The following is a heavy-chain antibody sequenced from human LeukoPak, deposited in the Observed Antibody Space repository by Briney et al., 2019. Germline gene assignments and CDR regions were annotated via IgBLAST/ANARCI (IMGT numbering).Heavy chain of an antibody. V-gene: IGHV3-15*01. CDR1: GFTFTAAC. J-gene: IGHJ4*02. CDR3: TSVGYGGYYFDN. CDR2: MKSKSDGGTT. Sequence: GGSLRLSCAVSGFTFTAACMSWVRQAPGKGLEWVGRMKSKSDGGTTDYAAPVKGRFTISRDDSKTTLYLQMNSLKTEDTAVYYCTSVGYGGYYFDNWGQGTLVTVSS. D-gene: IGHD4-23*01.